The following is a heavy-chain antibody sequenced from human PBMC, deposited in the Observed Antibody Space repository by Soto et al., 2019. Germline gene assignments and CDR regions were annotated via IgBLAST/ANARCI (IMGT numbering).Heavy chain of an antibody. Sequence: KVSCEASGGSFSISAISWVRQAPGQGLEWMGGIIPIFGTANYAQKFQGRVTITADESTSTAYMELSSLRSEDTAVYYCARDLTNWFDPWGQGTLVIVSS. CDR3: ARDLTNWFDP. V-gene: IGHV1-69*01. J-gene: IGHJ5*02. CDR1: GGSFSISA. D-gene: IGHD7-27*01. CDR2: IIPIFGTA.